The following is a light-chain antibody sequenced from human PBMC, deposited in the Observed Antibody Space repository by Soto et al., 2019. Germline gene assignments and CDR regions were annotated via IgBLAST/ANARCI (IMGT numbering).Light chain of an antibody. CDR1: QGISSW. CDR2: AAS. Sequence: DIQMTQSPSSLSASVGDRVTITCRASQGISSWLAWYQQKPEKPPKSLIYAASTLQVGVPSRFSGSGSGTDVTLTITSLQPEDSATYYCQQYNDFPRTFGQGTKVEIK. CDR3: QQYNDFPRT. J-gene: IGKJ1*01. V-gene: IGKV1D-16*01.